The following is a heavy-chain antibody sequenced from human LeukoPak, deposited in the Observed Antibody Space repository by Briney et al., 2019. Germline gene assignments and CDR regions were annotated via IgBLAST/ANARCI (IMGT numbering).Heavy chain of an antibody. V-gene: IGHV4-39*07. J-gene: IGHJ3*02. Sequence: PSETLSLTCTVSGGSISSSSYYWGWIRQPPGKGLEWIGSIYYSGSTYYNPSLKSRVTISVGTSKNQFSLKLSSVTAADTAVYYCARPPDVFGEYAFDIWGQGTMVTVSS. CDR3: ARPPDVFGEYAFDI. CDR2: IYYSGST. CDR1: GGSISSSSYY. D-gene: IGHD3-10*02.